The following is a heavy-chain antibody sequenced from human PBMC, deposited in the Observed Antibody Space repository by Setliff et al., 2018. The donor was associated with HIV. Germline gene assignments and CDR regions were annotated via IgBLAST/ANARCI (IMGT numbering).Heavy chain of an antibody. D-gene: IGHD2-15*01. CDR1: GGSISLHY. Sequence: SETLSLTCTISGGSISLHYWSWIRQPPGKGLEWIETIYYDGSTIYDPSLRSRVTMSLDTSTSQFSLRLNSVTAADTAHYFCVVYFIGNGGRGLWGQGTQVTVSS. CDR2: IYYDGST. V-gene: IGHV4-59*11. CDR3: VVYFIGNGGRGL. J-gene: IGHJ4*02.